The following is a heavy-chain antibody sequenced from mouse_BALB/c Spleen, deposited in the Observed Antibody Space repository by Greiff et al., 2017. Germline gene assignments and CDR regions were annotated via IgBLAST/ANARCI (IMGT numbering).Heavy chain of an antibody. D-gene: IGHD2-14*01. Sequence: EVNVVESGGGLVKPGGSLKLSCAASGFTFSSYAMSWVRQTPEKRLEWVASISSGGSTYYPDSVKGRFTISRDNARNILYLQMSSLRSEDTAMYYCARDYRYDERAWFAYWGQGTLVTVSA. J-gene: IGHJ3*01. CDR2: ISSGGST. CDR1: GFTFSSYA. CDR3: ARDYRYDERAWFAY. V-gene: IGHV5-6-5*01.